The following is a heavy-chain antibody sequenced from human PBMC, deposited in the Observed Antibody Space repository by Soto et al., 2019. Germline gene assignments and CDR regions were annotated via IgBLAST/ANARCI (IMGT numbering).Heavy chain of an antibody. CDR2: ISYDGSNK. Sequence: PGGSLRLSCAASGFTFSSYAMHGVRKAPGKGLEWVAVISYDGSNKYYADSVKGRFTISRDNSKNTLYLQMNSLRAEDTAVYYCARYYYDISGYSEGFDYWGQGTLVTVSS. D-gene: IGHD3-22*01. CDR1: GFTFSSYA. V-gene: IGHV3-30-3*01. CDR3: ARYYYDISGYSEGFDY. J-gene: IGHJ4*02.